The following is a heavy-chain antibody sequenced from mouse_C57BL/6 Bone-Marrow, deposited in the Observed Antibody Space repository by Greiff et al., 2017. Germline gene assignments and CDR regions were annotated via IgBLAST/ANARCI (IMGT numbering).Heavy chain of an antibody. D-gene: IGHD1-1*01. Sequence: EVQLQESGEGLVKPGGSLKLSCAASGFTFSSYAMSWVRQTPEKRLEWVAYISSGGDYIYYADTVKGRFTISRDNARNTLYLQMSSLKSEDTAMYYCTRGTLYYGSSYWYFDVWGTGTTVTVSS. CDR1: GFTFSSYA. CDR2: ISSGGDYI. CDR3: TRGTLYYGSSYWYFDV. J-gene: IGHJ1*03. V-gene: IGHV5-9-1*02.